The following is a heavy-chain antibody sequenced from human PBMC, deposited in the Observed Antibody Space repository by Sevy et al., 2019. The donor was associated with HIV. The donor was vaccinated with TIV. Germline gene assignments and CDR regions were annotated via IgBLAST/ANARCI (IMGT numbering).Heavy chain of an antibody. J-gene: IGHJ5*02. CDR3: ARDSRITIFGVVHDRRNWFDP. CDR1: GFTFSSYE. D-gene: IGHD3-3*01. Sequence: GGSLRLFCAASGFTFSSYEMNWVRQAPGKGLEGVSYISSSGSTIYYADSVKGRFTTSRDNAKNSLYLQMNSLRAEDTAVYYCARDSRITIFGVVHDRRNWFDPWGQGTLVTVSS. V-gene: IGHV3-48*03. CDR2: ISSSGSTI.